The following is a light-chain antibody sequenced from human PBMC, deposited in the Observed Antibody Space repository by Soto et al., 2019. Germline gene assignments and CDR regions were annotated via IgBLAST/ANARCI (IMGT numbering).Light chain of an antibody. CDR3: QQYNSLWT. V-gene: IGKV1-5*01. Sequence: DIQMTQSPSTLSASVGDRVTFTCRASQSISNWLAWYQQKPGKAPKLLIYDASSLETGVPSRFSGSGSGTEFPLTISSLQPDDFATYYCQQYNSLWTFGQGTKVEIK. J-gene: IGKJ1*01. CDR2: DAS. CDR1: QSISNW.